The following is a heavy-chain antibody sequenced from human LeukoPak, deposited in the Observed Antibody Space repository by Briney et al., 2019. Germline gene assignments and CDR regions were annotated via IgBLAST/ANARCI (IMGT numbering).Heavy chain of an antibody. D-gene: IGHD3-16*01. CDR3: ARPAYTAAYDL. Sequence: GGSLRLSCAASGFSFDDYAMHWVRQTPGKGLEWVANMKGDGSEIHYVDSVKGRFTISRDNAKNSLYLQMNYLRAEDTAVYYCARPAYTAAYDLWGQGTMVTVSS. CDR1: GFSFDDYA. CDR2: MKGDGSEI. V-gene: IGHV3-7*01. J-gene: IGHJ3*01.